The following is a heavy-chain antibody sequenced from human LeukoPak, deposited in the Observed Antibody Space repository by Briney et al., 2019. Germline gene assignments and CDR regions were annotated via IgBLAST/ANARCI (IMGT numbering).Heavy chain of an antibody. CDR1: GFTFSSYS. D-gene: IGHD6-6*01. V-gene: IGHV3-21*05. CDR2: ISSSSSYI. J-gene: IGHJ3*02. CDR3: ARVTARPDGYAFDI. Sequence: KTGGSLRLSCAASGFTFSSYSMNWVRQAPGKGLEWVSYISSSSSYIYYADSVKGRFTISRDNAKNSLYLQMNSLRAEDTAVYYCARVTARPDGYAFDIWGQGTMVTVSS.